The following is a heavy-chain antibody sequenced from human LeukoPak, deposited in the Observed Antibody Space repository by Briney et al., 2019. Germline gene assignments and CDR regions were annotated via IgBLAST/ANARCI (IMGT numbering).Heavy chain of an antibody. V-gene: IGHV3-7*03. Sequence: GGSLRLSCAAPGFTFSRFWMSWVRQAPGKGLEWVANIKEDGSEEYYVDSVKGRFTISRDNTKNSLFLQMNTLRADDTAVYYCVSHQYFRCDYWGQGSLVTVSS. D-gene: IGHD2/OR15-2a*01. CDR1: GFTFSRFW. J-gene: IGHJ4*02. CDR2: IKEDGSEE. CDR3: VSHQYFRCDY.